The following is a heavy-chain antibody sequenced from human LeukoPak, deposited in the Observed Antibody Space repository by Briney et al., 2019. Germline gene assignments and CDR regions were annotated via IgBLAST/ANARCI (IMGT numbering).Heavy chain of an antibody. Sequence: SVKVSCKASGGTFSSYAISWVRQAPGQGLEWMGGIIPIFGTANYAQKFQGRVTITTDESTSTAYMELSNLRSEDTAVYYCARDYCTNGVCYPNWFDPWGQGTLVTVSS. V-gene: IGHV1-69*05. D-gene: IGHD2-8*01. J-gene: IGHJ5*02. CDR1: GGTFSSYA. CDR2: IIPIFGTA. CDR3: ARDYCTNGVCYPNWFDP.